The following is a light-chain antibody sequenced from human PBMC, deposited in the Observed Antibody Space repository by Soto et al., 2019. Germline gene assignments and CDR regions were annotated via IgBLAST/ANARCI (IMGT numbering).Light chain of an antibody. CDR2: SNN. CDR3: AAWDDSLNGQV. CDR1: SSHIGSNT. Sequence: QSVLTQPPSASGTPGQRVTISCSGSSSHIGSNTVNWYQQLPGTAPKLLIYSNNQRPSGVPDRFSGSKSGTSASLAISGLHSEDEADYYCAAWDDSLNGQVFGGGTKVTVL. V-gene: IGLV1-44*01. J-gene: IGLJ2*01.